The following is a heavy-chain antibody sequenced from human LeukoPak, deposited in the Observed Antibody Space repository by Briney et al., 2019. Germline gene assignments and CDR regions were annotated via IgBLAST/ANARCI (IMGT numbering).Heavy chain of an antibody. D-gene: IGHD1/OR15-1a*01. CDR3: AKGRTNDY. V-gene: IGHV3-23*01. Sequence: GSLRLFCSASGINFYTYSMRLGRQNPERGLEWVSAISDTGGNTFYADSVKGRFTISRDNSKNTLYLQMNSLRAEDTAIYYCAKGRTNDYWGQGTLVTVSS. CDR2: ISDTGGNT. J-gene: IGHJ4*02. CDR1: GINFYTYS.